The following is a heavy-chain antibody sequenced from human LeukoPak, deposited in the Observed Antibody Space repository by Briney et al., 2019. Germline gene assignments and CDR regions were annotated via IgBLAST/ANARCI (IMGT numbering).Heavy chain of an antibody. D-gene: IGHD1-20*01. V-gene: IGHV3-7*01. CDR3: ARIWYFGDNNWRYFDY. CDR1: GFTSSNFW. J-gene: IGHJ4*02. Sequence: PGGSLRLSCAASGFTSSNFWMSWVRQAPGKGLEWVANIDPDGSETQYVGSVKGRFTASRDNAKNSLYLQMNSLRAEDTAIYYCARIWYFGDNNWRYFDYWGQGTLVTVSS. CDR2: IDPDGSET.